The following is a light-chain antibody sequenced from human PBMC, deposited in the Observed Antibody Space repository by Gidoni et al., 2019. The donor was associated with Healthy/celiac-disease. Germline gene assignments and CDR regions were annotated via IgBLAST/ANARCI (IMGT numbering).Light chain of an antibody. J-gene: IGLJ2*01. CDR1: SSDVGGYNY. CDR2: DVS. Sequence: LTQPASVSGSPGQSITISCTGTSSDVGGYNYVSWYQQHPGKAPKLMIYDVSNRPSGVSNRFSGSKSGNTASLTISGLQAEDEADYYCSSYTSSSTLVFGGGTKLTVL. V-gene: IGLV2-14*01. CDR3: SSYTSSSTLV.